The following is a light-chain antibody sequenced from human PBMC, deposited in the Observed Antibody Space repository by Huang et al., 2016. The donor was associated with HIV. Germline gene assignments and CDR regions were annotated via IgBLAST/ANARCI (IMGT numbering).Light chain of an antibody. CDR3: QQYYSTRIT. CDR2: AAS. Sequence: DIQMTQSPSSLSASVGDRVTITCRASQGISNSLAWYQQKPGKAPKLLLYAASRLESGVPSRFSGSGSGTDYTLTISSLQPEDFATYYCQQYYSTRITFGQGTRLEIK. J-gene: IGKJ5*01. V-gene: IGKV1-NL1*01. CDR1: QGISNS.